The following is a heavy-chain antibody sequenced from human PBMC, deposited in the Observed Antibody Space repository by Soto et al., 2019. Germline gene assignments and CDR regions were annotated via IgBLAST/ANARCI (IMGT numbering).Heavy chain of an antibody. V-gene: IGHV3-43*01. CDR1: GFTFDDYT. J-gene: IGHJ6*02. CDR3: AKDSGSPKPGDYYGMDV. CDR2: ISWDGGST. Sequence: GGSLRLSCAASGFTFDDYTMHWVRQAPGKGLEWVSLISWDGGSTYYADSVEGRFTISRDNSKNSLYLQMNSLRTEDTALYYCAKDSGSPKPGDYYGMDVWGQGTTVTVSS. D-gene: IGHD3-10*01.